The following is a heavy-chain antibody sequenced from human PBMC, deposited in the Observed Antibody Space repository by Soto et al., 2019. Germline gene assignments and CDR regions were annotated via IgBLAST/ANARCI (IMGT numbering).Heavy chain of an antibody. J-gene: IGHJ4*02. CDR2: IIPIFGTA. D-gene: IGHD6-19*01. CDR1: GGTFSSYA. V-gene: IGHV1-69*13. Sequence: GASVKVSCKASGGTFSSYAISWVRQAPGQGLEWMGGIIPIFGTANYAQKFQGRVTITADESTSTAYMELSSLRSEDTAVYYCATINLYSSGRYYFDYWGQGTLVTVSS. CDR3: ATINLYSSGRYYFDY.